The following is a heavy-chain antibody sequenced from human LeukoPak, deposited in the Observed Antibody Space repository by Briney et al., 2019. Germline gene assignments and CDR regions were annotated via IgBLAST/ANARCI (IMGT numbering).Heavy chain of an antibody. Sequence: PGGSLRRSCAASGFTLSSYSRNWVRQAPGKGLDWVSSISSSSSYIYYADSVKGRFTISRDNAKNSLYLQMNSLRAEDTAVYYCARMGETTDAFDIWGQGTMVTVSS. V-gene: IGHV3-21*01. CDR2: ISSSSSYI. CDR1: GFTLSSYS. J-gene: IGHJ3*02. CDR3: ARMGETTDAFDI. D-gene: IGHD3-16*01.